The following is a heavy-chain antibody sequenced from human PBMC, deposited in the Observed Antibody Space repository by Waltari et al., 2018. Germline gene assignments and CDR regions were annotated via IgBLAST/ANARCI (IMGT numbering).Heavy chain of an antibody. D-gene: IGHD5-18*01. J-gene: IGHJ2*01. CDR3: AREVRGYSYGYIDL. CDR1: RFTFSSYS. V-gene: IGHV3-21*01. CDR2: ISVRRSYI. Sequence: EVQLVESGGGLVEPGGSLILSCAASRFTFSSYSMNWVRQAPGKGLDWVLSISVRRSYINYADSVRGRFTISRDNAKKSLYLQLNSLRVEDTAVYYCAREVRGYSYGYIDLWGRGTLVTVSS.